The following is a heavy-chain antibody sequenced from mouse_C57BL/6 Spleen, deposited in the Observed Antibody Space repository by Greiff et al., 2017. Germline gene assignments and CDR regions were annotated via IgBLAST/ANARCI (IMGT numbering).Heavy chain of an antibody. Sequence: EVQLVESGAELVKPGASVKLSCTASGFNIKDYYMHWVKQRTEQGLEWIGRIDPEDGETKYAPKFQGKAPITADTSSNTAYLQLSSLTSEDTAVYYCARAVDYGSTPLYWYFDVWGTGTTVTVSS. CDR1: GFNIKDYY. CDR3: ARAVDYGSTPLYWYFDV. CDR2: IDPEDGET. D-gene: IGHD1-1*01. V-gene: IGHV14-2*01. J-gene: IGHJ1*03.